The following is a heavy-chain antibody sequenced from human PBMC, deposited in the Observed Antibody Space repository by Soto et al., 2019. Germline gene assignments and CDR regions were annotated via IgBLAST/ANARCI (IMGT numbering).Heavy chain of an antibody. CDR3: AKYSARTR. CDR2: ISGSDNST. D-gene: IGHD1-7*01. J-gene: IGHJ4*02. Sequence: EVQLLESGGGLVQPGGSLRLSGAASGFTFTSPPRSWVRQAPGKGLEWVSAISGSDNSTYYADSVKGRFTISRDNSKNTLYLQMNSLRAEDTAVYYCAKYSARTRWGQGTLVTVSS. CDR1: GFTFTSPP. V-gene: IGHV3-23*01.